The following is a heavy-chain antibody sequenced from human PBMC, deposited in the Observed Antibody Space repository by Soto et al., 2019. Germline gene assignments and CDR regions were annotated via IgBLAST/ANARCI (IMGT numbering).Heavy chain of an antibody. V-gene: IGHV5-51*01. Sequence: GESLRISITGSGYSFTRYWIKWVRQMPGKGLEWMGIIYPGDSDTRYSPSFQGQVTISADKSISTAYLQWSSLKASDTAMYYCARPMTTVTSVAPFNYWGQGTMVTV. J-gene: IGHJ4*02. CDR2: IYPGDSDT. CDR3: ARPMTTVTSVAPFNY. CDR1: GYSFTRYW. D-gene: IGHD4-17*01.